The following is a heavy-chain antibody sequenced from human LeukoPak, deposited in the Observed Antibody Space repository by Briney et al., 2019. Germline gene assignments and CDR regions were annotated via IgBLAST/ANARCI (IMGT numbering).Heavy chain of an antibody. CDR3: ARDQTTVTPFDY. J-gene: IGHJ4*02. D-gene: IGHD4-17*01. CDR2: IYYSGST. V-gene: IGHV4-39*02. CDR1: GGSISSSSYY. Sequence: SETLSLTCTVSGGSISSSSYYWGWIRQPPGKGLEWIGGIYYSGSTYYNPSLKSRVTISVDTSKNQFSLKLSSVTAADTAVYYCARDQTTVTPFDYWGQGTLVTVSS.